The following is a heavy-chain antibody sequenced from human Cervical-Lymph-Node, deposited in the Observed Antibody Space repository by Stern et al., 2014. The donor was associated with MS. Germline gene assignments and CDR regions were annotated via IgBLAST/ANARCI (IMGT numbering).Heavy chain of an antibody. D-gene: IGHD5-18*01. CDR1: GFTVSSNY. V-gene: IGHV3-66*04. CDR2: MYADGST. CDR3: ARPIPLGGFSYGYVAW. J-gene: IGHJ4*02. Sequence: EVQLVESGGGLVQPGGSLRLSCAASGFTVSSNYMGWVRQAPGKGLEWVSVMYADGSTYYADSVKGRFTISRDNSKNTLYLQMNSLRAEDTAVYYCARPIPLGGFSYGYVAWWGQGTLVTVSS.